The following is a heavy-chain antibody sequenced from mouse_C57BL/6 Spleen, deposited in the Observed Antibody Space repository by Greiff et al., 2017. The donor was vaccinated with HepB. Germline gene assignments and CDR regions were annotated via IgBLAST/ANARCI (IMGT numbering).Heavy chain of an antibody. V-gene: IGHV1-4*01. CDR1: GYTFTSYT. CDR2: INPSSGYT. CDR3: ASTTVVAPFDY. Sequence: QVQLKESGAELARPGASVKMSCKASGYTFTSYTMHWVKQRPGQGLEWIGYINPSSGYTKYNQKFKDKATLTADKSSSTAYMQLSSLTSEDSAVYYCASTTVVAPFDYWGQGTTLTVSS. D-gene: IGHD1-1*01. J-gene: IGHJ2*01.